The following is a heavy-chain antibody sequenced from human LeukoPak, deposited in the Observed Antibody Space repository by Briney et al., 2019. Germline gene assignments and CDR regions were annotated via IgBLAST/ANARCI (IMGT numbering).Heavy chain of an antibody. Sequence: GGPLRLSCAASGFTFSSYAMHWVRQAPGKGLEWVAVISYDGSNKYYADSVKGRFTISRDNSKNTLYLQMNSLRAEDTAVYYCAREWGDSSGSEFGFDYWGQGTLVTVSS. CDR3: AREWGDSSGSEFGFDY. CDR1: GFTFSSYA. V-gene: IGHV3-30*04. J-gene: IGHJ4*02. D-gene: IGHD3-22*01. CDR2: ISYDGSNK.